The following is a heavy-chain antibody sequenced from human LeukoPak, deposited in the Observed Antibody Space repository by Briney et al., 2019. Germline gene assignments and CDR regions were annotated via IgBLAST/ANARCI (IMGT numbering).Heavy chain of an antibody. V-gene: IGHV1-8*01. D-gene: IGHD1-7*01. Sequence: ASVKVSCKASGYTFTSYDINWVRQATGQGLEWMGWMNPNSGNTGYAQKFQGRVTLTTDTSTSTAYMELRSLTSDDTAVYYCARDPIFGTNCFDSWGQGTLVTVSS. CDR3: ARDPIFGTNCFDS. J-gene: IGHJ5*01. CDR2: MNPNSGNT. CDR1: GYTFTSYD.